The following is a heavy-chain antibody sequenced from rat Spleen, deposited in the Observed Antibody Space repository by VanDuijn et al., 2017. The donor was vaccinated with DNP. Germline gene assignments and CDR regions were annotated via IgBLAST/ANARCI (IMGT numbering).Heavy chain of an antibody. CDR1: GFTFSNYG. D-gene: IGHD4-3*01. CDR3: ARWNSGHFDY. V-gene: IGHV5-22*01. Sequence: EVQLVESGGGLVQPGRSLKLSCTASGFTFSNYGMAWIRQAPTKGLEWVAYIRYDGGSSKYGDSVKGRFTISRDNAKNTLYLQMNSLRSEDMATYYCARWNSGHFDYWGQGVMVPVSS. J-gene: IGHJ2*01. CDR2: IRYDGGSS.